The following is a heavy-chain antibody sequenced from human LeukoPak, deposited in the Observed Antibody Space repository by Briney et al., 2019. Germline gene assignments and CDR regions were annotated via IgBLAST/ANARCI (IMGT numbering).Heavy chain of an antibody. Sequence: PGGSLRLSCAASGLNFSSFPMHWVRQAPGKGLEYVSSITSDGGGTYYANSVKGRFTISRDNAKNSLYLQMNSLRAEDTAVYYCARDPRITIFGVVIIAPKGYYYYMDVWGKGTTVTVSS. V-gene: IGHV3-64*01. CDR3: ARDPRITIFGVVIIAPKGYYYYMDV. J-gene: IGHJ6*03. CDR2: ITSDGGGT. CDR1: GLNFSSFP. D-gene: IGHD3-3*01.